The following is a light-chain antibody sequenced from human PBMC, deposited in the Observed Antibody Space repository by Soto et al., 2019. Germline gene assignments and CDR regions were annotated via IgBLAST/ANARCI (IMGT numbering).Light chain of an antibody. CDR1: QGIRHD. V-gene: IGKV1-33*01. J-gene: IGKJ5*01. CDR2: DAS. CDR3: QQHDDLPIT. Sequence: DIQMTQSPASLSAAVVDRFTITLRASQGIRHDLGWYQQKPGKAPKRLIYDASNLHPGVPSRFRGSGSGTEFSFNITSLQPEDVATYYCQQHDDLPITFGQGTRLEIK.